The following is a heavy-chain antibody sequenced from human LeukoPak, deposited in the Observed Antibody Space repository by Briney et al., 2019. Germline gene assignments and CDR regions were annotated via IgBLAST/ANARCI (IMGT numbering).Heavy chain of an antibody. CDR2: IDGGGGGT. J-gene: IGHJ4*02. CDR1: GFTFSNDV. V-gene: IGHV3-23*01. Sequence: GGSLRLSCAASGFTFSNDVMSWVRQAPGKGPECVSSIDGGGGGTDYADSVRGRFTISRDNFKNTSYLQMNSLRAAETAVYYCARRIGGTKDYWGQGAQVTVSS. D-gene: IGHD3-3*01. CDR3: ARRIGGTKDY.